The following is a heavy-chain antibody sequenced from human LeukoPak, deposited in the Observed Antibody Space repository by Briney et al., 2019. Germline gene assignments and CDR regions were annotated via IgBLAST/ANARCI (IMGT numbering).Heavy chain of an antibody. V-gene: IGHV3-74*01. Sequence: AGGSLRLSCAASGFSFSTYWMHWVRQAPGKGLVWVSRVNGDGSSTNYADSVKGRFTISRDNAKNTLYLQMNSLRAEDTAVYYCARGEVDYWSQGTLVTVSS. CDR2: VNGDGSST. J-gene: IGHJ4*02. CDR1: GFSFSTYW. CDR3: ARGEVDY.